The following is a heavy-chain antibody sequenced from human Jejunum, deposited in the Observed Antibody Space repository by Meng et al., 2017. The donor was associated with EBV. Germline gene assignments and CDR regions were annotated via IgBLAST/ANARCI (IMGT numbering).Heavy chain of an antibody. J-gene: IGHJ4*02. V-gene: IGHV3-11*01. CDR2: ISSRSSTI. D-gene: IGHD5-24*01. Sequence: QVQVVEXXXXXVKPGGXXXLSCGASGFTFSDYYMAWVRQAPGKGLEWVSYISSRSSTIYYADSVKGRFTISRDNAHNSLYLQMNSLRAEDTAVYYCAREMSTITCFDYWGQGTLVTVSS. CDR3: AREMSTITCFDY. CDR1: GFTFSDYY.